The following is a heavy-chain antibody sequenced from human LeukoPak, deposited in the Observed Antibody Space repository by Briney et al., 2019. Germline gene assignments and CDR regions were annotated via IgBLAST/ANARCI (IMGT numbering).Heavy chain of an antibody. Sequence: ASVKVSCKVSGYTLTELSMHWVRQAPGEGLEWMGGFDPEDGETIYAQKFQGRVTMTEDTSTDTAYMELSSLRSEDTAVYYCATDRVLWFGESHHWFDPWGQGTLVTVSS. V-gene: IGHV1-24*01. J-gene: IGHJ5*02. CDR1: GYTLTELS. CDR3: ATDRVLWFGESHHWFDP. D-gene: IGHD3-10*01. CDR2: FDPEDGET.